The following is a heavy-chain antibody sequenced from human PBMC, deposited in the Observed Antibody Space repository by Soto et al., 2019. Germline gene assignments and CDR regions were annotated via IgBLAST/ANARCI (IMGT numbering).Heavy chain of an antibody. CDR3: ARDRFPYYGMDV. Sequence: ASVKRCCKASGYTFTSYAMHWVRQAPGQRLEWMGWINAGNGNTKYSKKFQGRVTITRDTSARTAYMELSSLRSEDTAVYYCARDRFPYYGMDVWGQGTTVTVSS. CDR1: GYTFTSYA. CDR2: INAGNGNT. D-gene: IGHD3-3*01. J-gene: IGHJ6*02. V-gene: IGHV1-3*01.